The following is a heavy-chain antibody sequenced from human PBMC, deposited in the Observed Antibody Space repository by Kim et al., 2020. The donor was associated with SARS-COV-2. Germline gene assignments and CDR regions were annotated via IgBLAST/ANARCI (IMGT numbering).Heavy chain of an antibody. CDR3: AKGRGAQSEFDF. Sequence: YVDYVQGRFTIARDNTKNTVFLQINSLRAADTALYYCAKGRGAQSEFDFWGQGTRVTVSA. V-gene: IGHV3-7*04. J-gene: IGHJ4*02.